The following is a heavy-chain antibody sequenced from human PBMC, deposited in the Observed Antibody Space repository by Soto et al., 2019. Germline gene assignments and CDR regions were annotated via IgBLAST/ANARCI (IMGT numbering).Heavy chain of an antibody. CDR1: GYSFTSYW. J-gene: IGHJ6*02. V-gene: IGHV5-10-1*01. CDR2: IDPSDSYT. D-gene: IGHD2-2*01. Sequence: GESLKISCKGSGYSFTSYWISWVRQMPGKGLEWMGRIDPSDSYTNYSPSFQGHVTISADKSISTAYLQWSSLKASDTAMYYCAATSPDIVVVPAAMSLGAIYYYYGMDVWGQGTTVTVSS. CDR3: AATSPDIVVVPAAMSLGAIYYYYGMDV.